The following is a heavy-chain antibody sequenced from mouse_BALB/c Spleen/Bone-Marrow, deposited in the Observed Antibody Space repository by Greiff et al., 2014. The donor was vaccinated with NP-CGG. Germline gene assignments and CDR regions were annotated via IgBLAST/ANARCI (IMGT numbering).Heavy chain of an antibody. CDR3: AIYYYGSSGFAY. Sequence: SGAELVKPGASVKLSCTASGFNIKDTYMHWVKQRPEQGLEWIGRIDPANGNTKYDPKFQGKATITADTSSNTAYLQLSSLTSEDTAVYYCAIYYYGSSGFAYWGQGTLVTVSA. D-gene: IGHD1-1*01. V-gene: IGHV14-3*02. J-gene: IGHJ3*01. CDR1: GFNIKDTY. CDR2: IDPANGNT.